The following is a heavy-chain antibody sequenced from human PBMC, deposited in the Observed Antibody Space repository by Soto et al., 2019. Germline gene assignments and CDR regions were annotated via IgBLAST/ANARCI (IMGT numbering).Heavy chain of an antibody. J-gene: IGHJ4*02. Sequence: PGESLKISCKGSGYTFNSYWTAWLRQMPGQGLEWMAIIYPGDSGTRYSPSFQGQVSSSVDRSTNIAYLQWTSLKASDTGIYYCAHSLPGGSSSWYERGPQTYYFDYWGQGTLVTVSS. D-gene: IGHD6-13*01. CDR2: IYPGDSGT. V-gene: IGHV5-51*01. CDR1: GYTFNSYW. CDR3: AHSLPGGSSSWYERGPQTYYFDY.